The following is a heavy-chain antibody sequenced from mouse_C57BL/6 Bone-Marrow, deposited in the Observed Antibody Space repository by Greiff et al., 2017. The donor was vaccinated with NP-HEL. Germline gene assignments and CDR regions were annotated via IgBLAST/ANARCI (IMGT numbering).Heavy chain of an antibody. V-gene: IGHV1-39*01. CDR2: INPNYGTT. D-gene: IGHD1-1*01. Sequence: EVQLMESGPELVKPGASVKISCKASGYSFTDYNMNWVKQSNGKSLEWIGVINPNYGTTSYNQKFKGKATLTVDQSSSTAYMQLNSLTSEDSAVYYCARRRVITTVVEGYYFDYWGQGTTLTVSS. CDR3: ARRRVITTVVEGYYFDY. CDR1: GYSFTDYN. J-gene: IGHJ2*01.